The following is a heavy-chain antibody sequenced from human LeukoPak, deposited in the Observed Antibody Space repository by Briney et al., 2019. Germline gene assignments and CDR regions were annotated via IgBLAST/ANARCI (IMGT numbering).Heavy chain of an antibody. J-gene: IGHJ4*02. CDR1: GFTFSDYY. Sequence: PGGSLRLSRAASGFTFSDYYMSWIRQAPGRELEWVSYISSSGSTIYYADSVKGRFTISRDNAKNSLYLQMNSLRAEDTAVYYCARGLVLRYFDWLPDYWGQGTLVTVSS. CDR2: ISSSGSTI. V-gene: IGHV3-11*01. D-gene: IGHD3-9*01. CDR3: ARGLVLRYFDWLPDY.